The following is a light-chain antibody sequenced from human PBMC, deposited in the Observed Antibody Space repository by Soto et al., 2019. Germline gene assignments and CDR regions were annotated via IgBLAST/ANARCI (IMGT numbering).Light chain of an antibody. CDR2: GAS. V-gene: IGKV3-20*01. CDR1: QSVSNNY. Sequence: ELVLTQSPVTLSLSPGERATLSCGASQSVSNNYLAWYQQKPGQAPRLLIYGASNRATGIPDRFSGSGSGTDFTLTISRLEPEHFAVYYCQQYGSSGTFGQGTKVDIK. CDR3: QQYGSSGT. J-gene: IGKJ1*01.